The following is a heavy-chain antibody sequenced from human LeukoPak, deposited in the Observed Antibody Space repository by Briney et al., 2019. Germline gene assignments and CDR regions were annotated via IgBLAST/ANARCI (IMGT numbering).Heavy chain of an antibody. CDR1: GFNFNIYG. CDR3: ARAPRASTSCYVDWFDP. D-gene: IGHD2-2*01. Sequence: GGSLRLSCAASGFNFNIYGMHWLRQAPGKGLEWVAFIRDDGVNEFYADSVKGRFTISRDNSKDTLYLQMNSLRPEDTAIYSCARAPRASTSCYVDWFDPWGQGTLVTVSS. CDR2: IRDDGVNE. V-gene: IGHV3-30*02. J-gene: IGHJ5*02.